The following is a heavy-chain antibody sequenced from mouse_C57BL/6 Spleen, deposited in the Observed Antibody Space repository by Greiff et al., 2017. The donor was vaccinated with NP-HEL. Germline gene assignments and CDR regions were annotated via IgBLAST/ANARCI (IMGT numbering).Heavy chain of an antibody. CDR1: GFNIKNTY. V-gene: IGHV14-3*01. Sequence: VQLQQSVAELVRPGASVKLSCTASGFNIKNTYMHWVQQRPEQGLEWIGRIDTANGNTKYAPKFQGQATITADKSSNTAYLQLSSLTSEDTAIYYWARAYGEDYFDYWGQGTTLTVSS. CDR2: IDTANGNT. CDR3: ARAYGEDYFDY. D-gene: IGHD1-1*01. J-gene: IGHJ2*01.